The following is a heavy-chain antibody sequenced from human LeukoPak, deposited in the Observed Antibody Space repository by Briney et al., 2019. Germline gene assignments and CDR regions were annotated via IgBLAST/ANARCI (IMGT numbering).Heavy chain of an antibody. CDR3: ARDHIVVVVAAYFDY. D-gene: IGHD2-15*01. CDR2: ISSRSNYA. J-gene: IGHJ4*02. V-gene: IGHV3-21*01. CDR1: GLTFSTYS. Sequence: PGGSLRLSCAASGLTFSTYSMNWVRQAPGKGLEWVSSISSRSNYAYYVNSVKGRFTISRDNAKNSLYLQMNSLRAEDTAVYYCARDHIVVVVAAYFDYWGQGTLVTVSS.